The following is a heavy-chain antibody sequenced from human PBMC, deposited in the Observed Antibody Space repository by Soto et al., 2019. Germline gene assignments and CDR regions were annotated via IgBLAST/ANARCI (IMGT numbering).Heavy chain of an antibody. V-gene: IGHV4-30-4*01. D-gene: IGHD6-6*01. Sequence: SETVSLTCTVSGGSISSDDYYWSWIRQPPGKGLEWIGFIHYSGSAFYNPSLKSRVTLSLDTSKNQFSLKLSSVTAADTAVFYCARERGRAARYYYGMDVWGQGTTVTVSS. CDR1: GGSISSDDYY. CDR2: IHYSGSA. CDR3: ARERGRAARYYYGMDV. J-gene: IGHJ6*02.